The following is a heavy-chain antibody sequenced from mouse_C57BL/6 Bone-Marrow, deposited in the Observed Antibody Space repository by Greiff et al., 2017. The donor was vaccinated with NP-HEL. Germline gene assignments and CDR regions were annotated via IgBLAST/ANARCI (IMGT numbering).Heavy chain of an antibody. CDR3: ARWPYYYGSSDRFAY. CDR2: IYPGDGDT. V-gene: IGHV1-82*01. D-gene: IGHD1-1*01. Sequence: LVESGPELVKPGASVKISCKASGYAFSSSWMNWVKQRPGKGLEWIGRIYPGDGDTNYNGKFKGKATLTADKSSSTAYMQLSSLTSEDSAVYFCARWPYYYGSSDRFAYWGQGTLVTVSA. CDR1: GYAFSSSW. J-gene: IGHJ3*01.